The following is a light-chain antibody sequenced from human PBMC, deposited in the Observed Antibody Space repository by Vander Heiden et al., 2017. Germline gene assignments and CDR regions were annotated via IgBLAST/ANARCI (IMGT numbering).Light chain of an antibody. V-gene: IGLV2-14*03. Sequence: QSALTQPASVSESLGQSITISCTGSRSDVGGYNYVSWFQQHPGKAPSLIIYDVNNRPSGVSNRFSGSKSGNTASLTISGLQAEDEAHYYCSSYTGGSTLYVFGTGTKVTVL. CDR1: RSDVGGYNY. J-gene: IGLJ1*01. CDR2: DVN. CDR3: SSYTGGSTLYV.